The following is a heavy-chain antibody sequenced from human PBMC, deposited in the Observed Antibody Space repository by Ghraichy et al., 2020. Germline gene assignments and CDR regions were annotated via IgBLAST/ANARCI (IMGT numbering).Heavy chain of an antibody. CDR3: VSVSGWGSNWYFDL. J-gene: IGHJ2*01. D-gene: IGHD6-25*01. V-gene: IGHV3-7*03. CDR2: IKEDESEK. CDR1: EFTFRSYW. Sequence: GGSLRLSCEASEFTFRSYWMIWIRQAPGKGLEWVATIKEDESEKYYVDSVKGRFTISRDNAKNSLYLQMNRLGAEDTGLYYCVSVSGWGSNWYFDLWGRGTRVTVS.